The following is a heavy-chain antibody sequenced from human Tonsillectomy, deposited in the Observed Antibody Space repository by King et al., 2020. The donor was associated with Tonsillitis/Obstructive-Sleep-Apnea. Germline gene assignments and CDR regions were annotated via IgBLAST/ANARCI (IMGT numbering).Heavy chain of an antibody. J-gene: IGHJ3*02. CDR2: IIPILGMA. Sequence: QLVQSGAEVKKPGSSVKVSCKASGGTFSSYAISWVRQAPGQGLEWMERIIPILGMANYAQKFQGRVTITADKSTSTAYMELSSLRSEDTAVYYCAREIAAAGDAFDIWGQGTMVTVSS. CDR1: GGTFSSYA. D-gene: IGHD6-13*01. CDR3: AREIAAAGDAFDI. V-gene: IGHV1-69*09.